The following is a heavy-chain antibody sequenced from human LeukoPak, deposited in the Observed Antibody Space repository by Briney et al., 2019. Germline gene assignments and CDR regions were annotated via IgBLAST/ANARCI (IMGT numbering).Heavy chain of an antibody. V-gene: IGHV4-59*12. CDR3: ARDCSSTSCYEPGT. D-gene: IGHD2-2*01. CDR1: GGSISSYY. Sequence: SETLSLTCTVSGGSISSYYWSWIRQPPGKGLEWIGYIYYSGSTNYNPSLKSRVTISVDTSKNQFSLKLSSVTAADTAVYYCARDCSSTSCYEPGTWGQGTLVTVSS. J-gene: IGHJ5*02. CDR2: IYYSGST.